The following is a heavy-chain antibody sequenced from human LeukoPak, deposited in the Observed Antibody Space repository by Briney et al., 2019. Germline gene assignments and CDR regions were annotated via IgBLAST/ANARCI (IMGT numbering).Heavy chain of an antibody. J-gene: IGHJ2*01. CDR2: IHTSGST. V-gene: IGHV4-4*07. Sequence: SETLSLTCSVSGGSISTYYWSWIRQSAGKGLEWIGRIHTSGSTNYNPSLKSRVTMSVDTSKNQFSLKLSSVTAADTAVYYCARRSTGIAAAGRRYFDLWGRGTLVTVSS. CDR3: ARRSTGIAAAGRRYFDL. D-gene: IGHD6-13*01. CDR1: GGSISTYY.